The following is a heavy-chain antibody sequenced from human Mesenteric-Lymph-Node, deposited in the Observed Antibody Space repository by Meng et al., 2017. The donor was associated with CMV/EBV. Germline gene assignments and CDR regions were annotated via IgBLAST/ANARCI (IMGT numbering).Heavy chain of an antibody. V-gene: IGHV1-2*02. CDR1: GYTFTGYF. Sequence: ASVKVSCKASGYTFTGYFMHWVRQAPGQGLEWMGWIDLNSGVTSYAQKFQGRVTVTRDTSITTAYMELSRLRSDDTAIYYCARRGAVGGSFDYWGQGTLVTVSS. CDR2: IDLNSGVT. CDR3: ARRGAVGGSFDY. J-gene: IGHJ4*02. D-gene: IGHD6-25*01.